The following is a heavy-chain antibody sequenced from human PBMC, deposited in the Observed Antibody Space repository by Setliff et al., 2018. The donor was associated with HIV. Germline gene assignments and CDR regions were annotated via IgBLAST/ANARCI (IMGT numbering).Heavy chain of an antibody. CDR3: ARDRALRFSNSPSFNYFDV. V-gene: IGHV4-38-2*02. CDR2: IYSTGHT. D-gene: IGHD1-1*01. CDR1: GYSISSGYY. Sequence: KTSETLSLTCAVSGYSISSGYYWGWIRQPPGKGLQWIGSIYSTGHTYYNPSHKSRLTMFIDTAKNRFSLKLMSVTAADTAVYYCARDRALRFSNSPSFNYFDVWGQGALVTVSS. J-gene: IGHJ4*02.